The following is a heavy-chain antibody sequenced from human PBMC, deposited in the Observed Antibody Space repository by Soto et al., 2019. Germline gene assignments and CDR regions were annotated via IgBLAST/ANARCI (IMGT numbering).Heavy chain of an antibody. J-gene: IGHJ6*02. CDR1: GGSISSGGYS. CDR3: ARDLLCYCGVDCYPLDF. V-gene: IGHV4-30-2*01. D-gene: IGHD2-21*02. Sequence: SETLSLTCAVSGGSISSGGYSWSWIRQPPGKGLEWIGYIYHSGSTYYNPSLKSRVTISVDRSKNQFSLKMNSVTAADTAVYYCARDLLCYCGVDCYPLDFWGQGTSVPVSS. CDR2: IYHSGST.